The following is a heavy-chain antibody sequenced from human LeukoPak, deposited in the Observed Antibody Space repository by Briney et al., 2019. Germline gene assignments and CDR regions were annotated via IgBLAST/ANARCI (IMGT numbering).Heavy chain of an antibody. D-gene: IGHD6-25*01. CDR2: ISGGGAST. CDR1: GFTFNSYA. Sequence: GSLRLSCAASGFTFNSYAMSWVRQAPGKGLEWVSAISGGGASTYYADSVKGRFTISRDNSQNTLFLQMNSLRAEDTAVYYCAKRSGYHTNHPADYWGQGTLVTVSS. V-gene: IGHV3-23*01. J-gene: IGHJ4*02. CDR3: AKRSGYHTNHPADY.